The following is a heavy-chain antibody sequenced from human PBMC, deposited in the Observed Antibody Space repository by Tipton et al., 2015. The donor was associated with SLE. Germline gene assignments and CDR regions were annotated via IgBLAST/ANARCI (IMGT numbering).Heavy chain of an antibody. CDR2: IYYSGST. Sequence: QLVQSGAEVKPSETLSLTCTVSGGSISSYYWSWIRQPPGKGLEWLGYIYYSGSTNYTPSLKSRVAISVDTSKNQCSLKLSSVTAADTAMYYCARSPDSSGYYFLDYWGQGTLVTVSS. D-gene: IGHD3-22*01. CDR1: GGSISSYY. CDR3: ARSPDSSGYYFLDY. J-gene: IGHJ4*02. V-gene: IGHV4-59*01.